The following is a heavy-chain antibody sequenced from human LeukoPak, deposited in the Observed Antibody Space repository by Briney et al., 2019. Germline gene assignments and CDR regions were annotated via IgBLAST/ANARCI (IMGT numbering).Heavy chain of an antibody. D-gene: IGHD3-10*01. Sequence: GSLRLSCAASGFTFSSYWMSWIRQPPGKGLEWIGEINHSGSTNYNPSLKSRVTISVDTSKNQFSLKLSSVTAADTAVYYCARRLHPYYYGSGSYRSSYYYMDVWGKGTTVTISS. J-gene: IGHJ6*03. CDR1: GFTFSSYW. V-gene: IGHV4-34*01. CDR3: ARRLHPYYYGSGSYRSSYYYMDV. CDR2: INHSGST.